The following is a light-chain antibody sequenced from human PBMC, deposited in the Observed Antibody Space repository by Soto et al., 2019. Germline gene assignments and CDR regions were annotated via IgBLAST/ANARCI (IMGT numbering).Light chain of an antibody. CDR1: QTVLYRADNKNN. V-gene: IGKV4-1*01. Sequence: DIVMTQSPDSLAVSLAERATTNCKSSQTVLYRADNKNNFAWYQHKSGQTPKLLIYWASTRESGVPVRFSGSGSGTDFTLTISSLQDEDVAVYYCQQYYSAPQLTFGGGTKVEIK. CDR2: WAS. CDR3: QQYYSAPQLT. J-gene: IGKJ4*01.